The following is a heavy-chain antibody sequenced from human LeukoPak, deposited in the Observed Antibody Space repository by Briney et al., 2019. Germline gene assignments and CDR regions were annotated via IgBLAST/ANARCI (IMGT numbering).Heavy chain of an antibody. V-gene: IGHV3-21*01. D-gene: IGHD2-15*01. Sequence: GGSLRLSCAASGFPFSSYTMNWVRQTPGKGLEWISSITSSSGYIYSADSAKGRFTISRDNAKNSLYLEMNSLGVEDTAVYYCARGSGAAAYWGQGTLVTVSS. J-gene: IGHJ4*02. CDR1: GFPFSSYT. CDR2: ITSSSGYI. CDR3: ARGSGAAAY.